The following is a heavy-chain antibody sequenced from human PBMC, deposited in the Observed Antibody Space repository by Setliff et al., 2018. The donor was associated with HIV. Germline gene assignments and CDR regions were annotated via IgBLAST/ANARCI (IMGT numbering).Heavy chain of an antibody. J-gene: IGHJ4*02. Sequence: PSETLSLTCTVSADSVSRGSSYWTWIRQPAGKGLEYIVHISTNGYINYNPSLNSRVTISVDSSKNQLSLKLTSATATDTAVYYCARVAGMGYFDYWGQGTLVTVSS. CDR1: ADSVSRGSSY. CDR3: ARVAGMGYFDY. D-gene: IGHD2-8*01. V-gene: IGHV4-61*09. CDR2: ISTNGYI.